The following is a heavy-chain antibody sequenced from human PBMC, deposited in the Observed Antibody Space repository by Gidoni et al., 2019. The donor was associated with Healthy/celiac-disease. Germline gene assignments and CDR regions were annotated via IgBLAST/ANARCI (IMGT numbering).Heavy chain of an antibody. D-gene: IGHD6-19*01. CDR1: GFTFGDYA. V-gene: IGHV3-49*04. CDR2: IRSKAYGGTT. J-gene: IGHJ1*01. CDR3: TRGGSSGWFSLEYFQH. Sequence: EVQLVESGGGLVQPGRSLRLSCPASGFTFGDYAMSWVRQAPGKGLEWVGFIRSKAYGGTTEYAASVKGRFTISRDDSKSIAYLQMNSLKTEDTAVYYCTRGGSSGWFSLEYFQHWGQGTLVTVSS.